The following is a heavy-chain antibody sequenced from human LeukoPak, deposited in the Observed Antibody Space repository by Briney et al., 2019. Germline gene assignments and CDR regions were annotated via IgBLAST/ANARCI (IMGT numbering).Heavy chain of an antibody. V-gene: IGHV3-23*01. CDR1: GFTFGNFA. D-gene: IGHD6-13*01. CDR3: AKTPYSSDWYGYWFDP. Sequence: SGGSLRLSCAASGFTFGNFAMSWVRQASGKGLEWVSSISGSGGATYYVDSVKGRFTISRDNPKNTLYLQMNSLRAEDTAVYYCAKTPYSSDWYGYWFDPWGQGTLVTVSS. CDR2: ISGSGGAT. J-gene: IGHJ5*02.